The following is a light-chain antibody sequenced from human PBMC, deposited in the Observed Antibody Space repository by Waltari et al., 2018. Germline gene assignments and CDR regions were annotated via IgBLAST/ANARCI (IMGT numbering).Light chain of an antibody. Sequence: DIQMTQSPSSLSASVGYRVTITCRASQGITNDLAWYQQKPGETPKLLIYEASSLQSGIPSRFSGSGSGTDFTLTISSLQSEDFATYYCQHYYSTPYSFGQGTKVEIK. V-gene: IGKV1-NL1*01. CDR2: EAS. CDR1: QGITND. J-gene: IGKJ2*03. CDR3: QHYYSTPYS.